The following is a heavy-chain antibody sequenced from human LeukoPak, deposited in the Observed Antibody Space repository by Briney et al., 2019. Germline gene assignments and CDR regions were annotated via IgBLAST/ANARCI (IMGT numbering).Heavy chain of an antibody. J-gene: IGHJ3*02. CDR2: MNPNSGNT. D-gene: IGHD4-23*01. CDR3: ARRLGLRWDLQAFDI. Sequence: ASVKVSCKASGYTFTGYYMHWVRQAPGQGLEWMGWMNPNSGNTGYAQKFQGRVTITRNTSISTAYMEVSSLRSEDTAVYYCARRLGLRWDLQAFDIWGQGTMVTVSS. V-gene: IGHV1-8*02. CDR1: GYTFTGYY.